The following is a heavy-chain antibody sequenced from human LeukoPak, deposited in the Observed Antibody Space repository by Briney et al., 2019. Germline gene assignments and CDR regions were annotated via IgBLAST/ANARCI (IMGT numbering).Heavy chain of an antibody. CDR3: ASVSVSSAGYHFYYYGMDV. D-gene: IGHD6-25*01. J-gene: IGHJ6*04. CDR2: VYSSGSP. V-gene: IGHV4-61*08. Sequence: SETLSRTCTVSGGSVNNGGYFWHWIRQSPGKGLEWLGYVYSSGSPNYNPSLRSRVSMSVDTSKNQFSLKLSSVTAADTAVYYCASVSVSSAGYHFYYYGMDVWGKGTTVIVSS. CDR1: GGSVNNGGYF.